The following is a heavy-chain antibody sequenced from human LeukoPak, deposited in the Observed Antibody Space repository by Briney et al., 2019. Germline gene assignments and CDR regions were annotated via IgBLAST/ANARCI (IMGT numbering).Heavy chain of an antibody. V-gene: IGHV4-59*01. D-gene: IGHD6-13*01. J-gene: IGHJ4*02. Sequence: PSETLSLTCTVSGGSISGYYWTWIRQPPGKGLEWIGYIYYSGNTNYNPSLKSRVTISVDTSKNQFSLQLTFVTAADTAIYYCARLRSNSFPDYWGQGTPVTVSS. CDR2: IYYSGNT. CDR3: ARLRSNSFPDY. CDR1: GGSISGYY.